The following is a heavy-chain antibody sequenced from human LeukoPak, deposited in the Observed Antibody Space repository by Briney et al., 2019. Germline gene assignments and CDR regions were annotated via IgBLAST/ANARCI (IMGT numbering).Heavy chain of an antibody. CDR2: INPNSGGT. D-gene: IGHD3-10*01. J-gene: IGHJ3*02. CDR3: ASIITMVREGAFDI. V-gene: IGHV1-2*02. CDR1: GYTFTGYY. Sequence: GASVKVSCKASGYTFTGYYMHWVRQAPGQGLEWMGWINPNSGGTNYAQKFQGRVTMTRDTSISTAYMELSRLRSDDTAVYYCASIITMVREGAFDIWGQGTMVTVSS.